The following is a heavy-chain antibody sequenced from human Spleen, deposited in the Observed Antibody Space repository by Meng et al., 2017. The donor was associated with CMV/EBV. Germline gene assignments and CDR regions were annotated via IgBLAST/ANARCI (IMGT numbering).Heavy chain of an antibody. J-gene: IGHJ6*02. CDR2: IKQDGGET. D-gene: IGHD3-10*01. CDR1: EFTFSGYW. Sequence: GGSPRLSCAASEFTFSGYWMSWVRQAPGQGLEWVAKIKQDGGETYYVDSVKGRFTISRDNAKNSLYLQMNSLRVEDTAVYYCARDNHGFGELREDVWGQGTTVTVSS. V-gene: IGHV3-7*01. CDR3: ARDNHGFGELREDV.